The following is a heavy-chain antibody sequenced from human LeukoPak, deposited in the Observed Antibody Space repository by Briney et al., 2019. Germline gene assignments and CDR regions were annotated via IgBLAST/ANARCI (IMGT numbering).Heavy chain of an antibody. J-gene: IGHJ4*02. Sequence: GGSLRLSCAASGFTFDDYAMHWVRQAPGKGLEWVSGISWNSGSIGYADSVKGRFTISRDNAKNSLYLQMNSLRAEDMALYYCAKDTSLGYSSGWYYFDYWGQGTLVTVSS. CDR2: ISWNSGSI. V-gene: IGHV3-9*03. CDR3: AKDTSLGYSSGWYYFDY. D-gene: IGHD6-19*01. CDR1: GFTFDDYA.